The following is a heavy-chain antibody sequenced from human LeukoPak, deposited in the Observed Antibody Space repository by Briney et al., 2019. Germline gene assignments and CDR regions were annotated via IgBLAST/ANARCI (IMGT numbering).Heavy chain of an antibody. V-gene: IGHV3-30*18. Sequence: GGSLRLSCAASGFTFSSYGMHWVRQAPGKGLEWVAVISYDGSSKYYADSVKGRFTISRDNSKNTLYLQMNSLRAEDTAVYYCAKDLLRATYYYYGMDVWGQGTTVTVSS. CDR1: GFTFSSYG. CDR2: ISYDGSSK. CDR3: AKDLLRATYYYYGMDV. J-gene: IGHJ6*02.